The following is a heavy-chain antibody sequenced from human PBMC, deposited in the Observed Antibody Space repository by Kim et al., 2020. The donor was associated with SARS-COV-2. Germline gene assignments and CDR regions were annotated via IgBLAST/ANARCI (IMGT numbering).Heavy chain of an antibody. CDR1: GFTFSTYT. CDR3: AKRYYYNSGALDY. Sequence: GGSLRLSCAASGFTFSTYTMNWVRQAPGKGLEWVSAITHNGGNTYYADSVKGRFTISRDNSKNTLYLQMNSLRAEDTALYYCAKRYYYNSGALDYWGQGTLVTVSS. CDR2: ITHNGGNT. V-gene: IGHV3-23*01. D-gene: IGHD3-10*01. J-gene: IGHJ4*02.